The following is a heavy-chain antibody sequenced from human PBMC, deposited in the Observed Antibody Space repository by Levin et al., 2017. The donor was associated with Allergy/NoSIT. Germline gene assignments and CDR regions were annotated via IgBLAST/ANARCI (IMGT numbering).Heavy chain of an antibody. Sequence: QTGGSLRLSCAASGFTFSNYAMHWVRQAPGKGLEWVAVISDDGSSKRNADSVEGRFSFSRDNSENTLYLQMSSLRPEDTAVYFCARANAGGIHYLIDSWGQGTLVTVSS. CDR2: ISDDGSSK. D-gene: IGHD3-16*01. V-gene: IGHV3-30*04. J-gene: IGHJ4*02. CDR3: ARANAGGIHYLIDS. CDR1: GFTFSNYA.